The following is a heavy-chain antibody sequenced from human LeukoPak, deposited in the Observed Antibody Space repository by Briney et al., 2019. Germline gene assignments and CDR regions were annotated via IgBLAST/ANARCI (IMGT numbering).Heavy chain of an antibody. CDR2: SYTSGST. CDR1: GGSISSGSYY. CDR3: AREASRYCSSTSCYWSSWGGPYFYY. V-gene: IGHV4-61*02. D-gene: IGHD2-2*01. Sequence: PSQTLSLTCTVSGGSISSGSYYWSWIRQPAGKELEWIGRSYTSGSTNYNPSLKSRVTISVDTSKNQFSLKLSSVTAADTAVYYCAREASRYCSSTSCYWSSWGGPYFYYWGQGTLVTVSS. J-gene: IGHJ4*02.